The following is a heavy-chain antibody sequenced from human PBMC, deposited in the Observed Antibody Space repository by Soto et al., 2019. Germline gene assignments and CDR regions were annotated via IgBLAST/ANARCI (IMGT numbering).Heavy chain of an antibody. Sequence: QLQLQESGPGLVKPSETLSLTCTVSGGSISSSSYYWGWIRQPPGKGLEWIGSIYYSGSTYYNPSLKSRVTISVDTSKNQFSLKLSSVTAADTAVYYCARGSAVVVAATDYFDYWGQGTLVTVSS. J-gene: IGHJ4*02. D-gene: IGHD2-15*01. CDR1: GGSISSSSYY. V-gene: IGHV4-39*01. CDR2: IYYSGST. CDR3: ARGSAVVVAATDYFDY.